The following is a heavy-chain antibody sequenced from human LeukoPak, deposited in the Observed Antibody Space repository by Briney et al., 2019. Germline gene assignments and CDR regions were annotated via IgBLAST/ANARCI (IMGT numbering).Heavy chain of an antibody. CDR2: VFYTGKT. CDR3: ARVFDS. CDR1: GGSVSTSDCY. Sequence: PSETLSFTCTVSGGSVSTSDCYWGWIRQSPVKGLEWIGDVFYTGKTNYNPSLRGRATISIDTSKNQFSLKLTYVTAADSAVYYCARVFDSWGQGTLVTVSS. J-gene: IGHJ4*02. V-gene: IGHV4-39*07.